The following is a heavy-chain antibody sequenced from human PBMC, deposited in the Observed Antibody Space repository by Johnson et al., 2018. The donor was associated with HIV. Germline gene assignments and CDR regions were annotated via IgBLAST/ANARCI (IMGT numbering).Heavy chain of an antibody. V-gene: IGHV3-13*01. CDR1: GFTFSNYD. CDR2: IGTAGDT. J-gene: IGHJ3*02. Sequence: VQLVESGGDLVQPGGSLRLSCAASGFTFSNYDIHWVRQATGKGLEWVSTIGTAGDTYYAGSVTGRFTISRENAKNSLYLQMNRLRAGDTAVYYCARGGSRITIFGVDINLGAFDIWGQGTMVIVSS. D-gene: IGHD3-3*01. CDR3: ARGGSRITIFGVDINLGAFDI.